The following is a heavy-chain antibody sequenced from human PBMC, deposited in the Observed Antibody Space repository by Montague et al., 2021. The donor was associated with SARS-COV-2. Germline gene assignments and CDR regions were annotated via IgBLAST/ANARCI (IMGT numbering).Heavy chain of an antibody. CDR1: GGSISSSSYY. CDR2: IYYSGST. J-gene: IGHJ4*02. CDR3: ATITLGYCTNGVCQPPDY. Sequence: SETLSLTCTVSGGSISSSSYYWGWIRQPPGKGLEWIGSIYYSGSTYYNPSLKSRVTISVDTSKNQFSLKLSSVTAADTAVYYCATITLGYCTNGVCQPPDYWAREPWSPSPQ. V-gene: IGHV4-39*01. D-gene: IGHD2-8*01.